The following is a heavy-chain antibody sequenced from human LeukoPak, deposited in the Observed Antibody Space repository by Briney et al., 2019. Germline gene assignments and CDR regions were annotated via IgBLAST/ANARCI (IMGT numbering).Heavy chain of an antibody. V-gene: IGHV3-48*01. CDR2: ISSSSSTI. D-gene: IGHD3-3*01. CDR1: GFTFSTYS. Sequence: GGSLRLSCAASGFTFSTYSMNWVRQAPGKGLEWVSYISSSSSTIYYADSVKGRFTISRDNAKNSLYLQMNSLRAEDTAVYYCARDTGGGSITIFGVVIPDAFDIWGQGTMVTVSS. J-gene: IGHJ3*02. CDR3: ARDTGGGSITIFGVVIPDAFDI.